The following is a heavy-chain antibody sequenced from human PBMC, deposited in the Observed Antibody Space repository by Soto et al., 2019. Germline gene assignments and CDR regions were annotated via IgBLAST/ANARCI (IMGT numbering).Heavy chain of an antibody. CDR3: APSTILGVVIISGSADHYYGRAV. CDR1: GGTFSSYA. D-gene: IGHD3-3*01. V-gene: IGHV1-69*06. J-gene: IGHJ6*02. Sequence: SVKVSCKASGGTFSSYAISWVRQAPGQGLEWMGGIIPIFGTANYAQKFQGRVTITADKSTSTAYMELSSLRSEDTAVYYCAPSTILGVVIISGSADHYYGRAVWGQGTTVTVSS. CDR2: IIPIFGTA.